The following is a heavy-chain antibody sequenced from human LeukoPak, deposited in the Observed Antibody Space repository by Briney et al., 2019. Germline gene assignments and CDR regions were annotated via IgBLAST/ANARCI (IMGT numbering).Heavy chain of an antibody. CDR3: ARGSIAGSPFDY. D-gene: IGHD2-15*01. CDR2: IYDSGST. V-gene: IGHV4-39*07. J-gene: IGHJ4*02. Sequence: SETLSLTCTVSGGSIRSSYYYWGWIRQPPGKGLEWIGSIYDSGSTYYNPSLKSRVTISVDRSKNQFSLKLSSVTAADTAVYYCARGSIAGSPFDYWGQGTLVTVSS. CDR1: GGSIRSSYYY.